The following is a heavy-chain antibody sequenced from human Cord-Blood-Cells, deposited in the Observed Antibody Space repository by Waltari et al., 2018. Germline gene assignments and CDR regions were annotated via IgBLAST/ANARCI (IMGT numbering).Heavy chain of an antibody. CDR3: ARDLNSVTTYYYYYGMDV. V-gene: IGHV3-21*01. J-gene: IGHJ6*02. CDR1: GFPFSSYS. D-gene: IGHD4-17*01. CDR2: ISSSSSYI. Sequence: EVQLVESGGGLVKHGGSLRLSCAASGFPFSSYSLTWVRPAPGKGLEWVSSISSSSSYIYYADSVKGRFTISRDNAKNSLYLQMNSLRAEDTAVYYCARDLNSVTTYYYYYGMDVWGQGTTVTVSS.